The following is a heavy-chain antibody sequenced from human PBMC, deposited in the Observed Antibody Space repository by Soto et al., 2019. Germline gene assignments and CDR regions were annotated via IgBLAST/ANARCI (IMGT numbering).Heavy chain of an antibody. D-gene: IGHD5-12*01. CDR2: IIPLFGTA. CDR1: GGTFNSYG. J-gene: IGHJ4*02. V-gene: IGHV1-69*01. CDR3: AREMATIPAPFDS. Sequence: VQLVQSGAEVKKPGSSVKVSCKGSGGTFNSYGINWVRQAPGQGLEWMGGIIPLFGTAKYAQKFQARVTISADESTSTVFMELRSLKPAHTALYYCAREMATIPAPFDSWGQGTLVTVSS.